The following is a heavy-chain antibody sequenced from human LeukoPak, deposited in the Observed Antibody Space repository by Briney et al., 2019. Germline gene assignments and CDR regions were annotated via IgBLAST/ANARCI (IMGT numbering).Heavy chain of an antibody. D-gene: IGHD6-13*01. J-gene: IGHJ4*02. CDR3: ARRLAGTEDY. CDR2: IYYSGSA. CDR1: GGSISSSSYY. Sequence: SETLSLTCTVSGGSISSSSYYWSWIRQPPGKGLEWIGSIYYSGSAYYNPSLKSRVTISVDTSKNQFSLKLSSVTAADTAVYYCARRLAGTEDYWGQGTLVTVSS. V-gene: IGHV4-39*01.